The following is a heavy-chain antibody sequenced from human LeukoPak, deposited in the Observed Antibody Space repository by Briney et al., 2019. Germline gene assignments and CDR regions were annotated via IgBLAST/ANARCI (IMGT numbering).Heavy chain of an antibody. CDR1: GFTFDDYA. CDR3: AKDARYDSSGYLDY. V-gene: IGHV3-9*01. J-gene: IGHJ4*02. CDR2: ISWNSGNI. D-gene: IGHD3-22*01. Sequence: GGSLRLSCAASGFTFDDYAMRWVRHAPGKGLEWVSGISWNSGNIGYADSVKGRFTISRDNAKNSLYLQMNSLRAEDTALYYCAKDARYDSSGYLDYWGQGTLVTVSS.